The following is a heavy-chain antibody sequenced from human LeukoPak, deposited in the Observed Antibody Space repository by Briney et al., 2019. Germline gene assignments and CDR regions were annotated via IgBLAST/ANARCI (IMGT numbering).Heavy chain of an antibody. J-gene: IGHJ4*02. CDR1: GFTFSSYG. D-gene: IGHD6-19*01. CDR3: NTQWLVTDAEDY. CDR2: IWYDGSNK. V-gene: IGHV3-33*01. Sequence: TGGSLRLSCAASGFTFSSYGMHWVRQAPGKGLEWEAVIWYDGSNKYYADSVKGRFTISRDNSKNTLYLQMNSLRAEDTAVYYCNTQWLVTDAEDYWGQGTLVTVSS.